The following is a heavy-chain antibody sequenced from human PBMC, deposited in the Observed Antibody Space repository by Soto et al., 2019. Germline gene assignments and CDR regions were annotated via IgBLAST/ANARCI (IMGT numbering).Heavy chain of an antibody. CDR2: INHSGST. J-gene: IGHJ4*02. CDR1: GGSFSGYY. D-gene: IGHD6-13*01. Sequence: QVQLQQWGAGLLKPSETLSLTCAVYGGSFSGYYWSWIRQPPGKGLEWIGEINHSGSTNYNPSLKSRVTISVYTSKNQFSLKLSSVTAADTAVYYCASSMAAAAPGYWGQGTLVTVSS. V-gene: IGHV4-34*01. CDR3: ASSMAAAAPGY.